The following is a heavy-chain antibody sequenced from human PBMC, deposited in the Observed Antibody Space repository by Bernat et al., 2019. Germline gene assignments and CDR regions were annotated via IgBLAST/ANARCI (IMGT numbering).Heavy chain of an antibody. D-gene: IGHD3-10*01. Sequence: QVQLVQSGAEVKKPGASVKVSCKASGYTFTSYYMHWVRQAPGQGLEWMGIINPSGGSTSYAQKFQGRVTMTRDTSTSTVYMELSSLRSEDTAVYYCARNADVIIRLGNWFDPWGQGTLVTVSS. CDR3: ARNADVIIRLGNWFDP. CDR2: INPSGGST. J-gene: IGHJ5*02. V-gene: IGHV1-46*01. CDR1: GYTFTSYY.